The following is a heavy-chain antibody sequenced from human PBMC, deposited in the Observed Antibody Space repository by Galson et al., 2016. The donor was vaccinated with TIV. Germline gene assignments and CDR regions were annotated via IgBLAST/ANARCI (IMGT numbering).Heavy chain of an antibody. CDR1: GFTFNIYG. Sequence: SLRLSCAASGFTFNIYGMHWVRQTPGKGLEWVSLIYSNDDTYYADSVKGRFTISRDNSKNTLYLQMNSLRAEDTAVYYCAREGKGAAYPNNFDYWGQGTLVTVSS. D-gene: IGHD1-26*01. V-gene: IGHV3-NL1*01. J-gene: IGHJ4*02. CDR3: AREGKGAAYPNNFDY. CDR2: IYSNDDT.